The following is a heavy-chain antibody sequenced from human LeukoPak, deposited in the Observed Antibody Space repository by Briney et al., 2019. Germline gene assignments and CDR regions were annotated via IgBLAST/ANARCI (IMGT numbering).Heavy chain of an antibody. V-gene: IGHV4-30-4*01. J-gene: IGHJ4*02. CDR2: IYYSGST. CDR3: ASSMVRGVHYLDY. Sequence: PSQTLSLTCTVSGGSISSGDYYWSWIRQPPGKGLEWIGYIYYSGSTYYNPSLKSRVTMSVDTSMNQFSLRLSSVTAADTAVYYCASSMVRGVHYLDYWGQGTLVTVSS. D-gene: IGHD3-10*01. CDR1: GGSISSGDYY.